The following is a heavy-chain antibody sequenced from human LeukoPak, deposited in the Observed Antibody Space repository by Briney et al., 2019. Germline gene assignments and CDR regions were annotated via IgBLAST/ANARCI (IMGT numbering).Heavy chain of an antibody. Sequence: GRSLRLSCAASGFTFSSYAMHWVRQAPGKGLEWVAVISYDGSNKYYADSVKGRFTISRDNSKNTLYLQMNSLRAEDTAVYYCARDRVMGSSGYYRHYYYYNGMDVWGQGTTVTVSS. CDR2: ISYDGSNK. J-gene: IGHJ6*02. CDR1: GFTFSSYA. CDR3: ARDRVMGSSGYYRHYYYYNGMDV. V-gene: IGHV3-30-3*01. D-gene: IGHD3-22*01.